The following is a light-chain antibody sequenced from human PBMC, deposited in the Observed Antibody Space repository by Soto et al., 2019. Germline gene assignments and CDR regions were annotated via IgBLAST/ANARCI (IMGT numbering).Light chain of an antibody. J-gene: IGKJ4*01. CDR1: QSVSSH. Sequence: EIVLTQSPGTLSLSPGERATLSCRASQSVSSHLAWYQQRPGQAPRLLIYGASSRATGIPDRFCGSGSGTDFTLTISRLEPEDFALYYCQQYGNSPPLTFGGGTKVEIK. CDR2: GAS. V-gene: IGKV3-20*01. CDR3: QQYGNSPPLT.